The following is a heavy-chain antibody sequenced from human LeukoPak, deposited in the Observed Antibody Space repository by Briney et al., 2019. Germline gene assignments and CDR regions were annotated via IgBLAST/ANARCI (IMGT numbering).Heavy chain of an antibody. Sequence: GESLKISCKGSEYSFTNYWIAWVRQMPGKGLEWMGIIYPGDSDTRYSPSFQGQVTISADKSISTAYLQWSSLKASDTAMYFCARAPLGYCSGGSCYDYFDYWGQGTLVTVSS. CDR3: ARAPLGYCSGGSCYDYFDY. D-gene: IGHD2-15*01. J-gene: IGHJ4*02. CDR2: IYPGDSDT. V-gene: IGHV5-51*01. CDR1: EYSFTNYW.